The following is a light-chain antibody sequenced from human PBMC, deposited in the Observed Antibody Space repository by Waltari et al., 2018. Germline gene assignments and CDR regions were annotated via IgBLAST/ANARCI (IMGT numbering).Light chain of an antibody. J-gene: IGKJ3*01. CDR3: QQGNSFPIT. V-gene: IGKV1-12*01. Sequence: TCRASQDIGNRLAWYQQKPGKAPNLLIYGTSSLQTGVPSRFSGSGSGTEFTLTISSLRPEDFGTYYCQQGNSFPITFGPGTKVEIK. CDR2: GTS. CDR1: QDIGNR.